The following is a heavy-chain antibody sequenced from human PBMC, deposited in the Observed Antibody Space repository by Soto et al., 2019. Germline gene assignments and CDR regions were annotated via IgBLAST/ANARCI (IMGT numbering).Heavy chain of an antibody. CDR2: IWYDGSNK. CDR1: GFTFSSYG. CDR3: ARTPFGYYSLDY. Sequence: QVQLVESGGGVVKPGRSLRLSCAASGFTFSSYGMHWVRQAPGKGLEWVAVIWYDGSNKYYADSVKGRFTISRDNSKNTLYLQMNSLRAEDTAVYYCARTPFGYYSLDYWGQGTLVTVSS. J-gene: IGHJ4*02. V-gene: IGHV3-33*01. D-gene: IGHD3-22*01.